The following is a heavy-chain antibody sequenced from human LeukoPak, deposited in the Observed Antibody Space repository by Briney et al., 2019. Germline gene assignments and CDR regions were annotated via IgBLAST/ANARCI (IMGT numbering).Heavy chain of an antibody. CDR2: IHSSGST. V-gene: IGHV4-59*01. CDR3: ARDDGSSMTNNINWYVH. CDR1: GGSISSSY. Sequence: PSETLSLTCTVSGGSISSSYWTCIRQPPGKGLEWIGYIHSSGSTSYNPSLKSRVTISLDTSKNQFSLKLSSVTAADTAVYYCARDDGSSMTNNINWYVHWGQGTLVTVSS. D-gene: IGHD5-24*01. J-gene: IGHJ5*02.